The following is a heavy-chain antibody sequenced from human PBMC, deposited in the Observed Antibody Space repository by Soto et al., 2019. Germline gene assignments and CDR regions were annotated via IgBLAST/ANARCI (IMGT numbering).Heavy chain of an antibody. J-gene: IGHJ6*02. D-gene: IGHD4-4*01. CDR3: AKFSGSTVATTPAQPNYYYYGMDV. CDR1: GFTFSSYG. Sequence: PGGSLRLSCAASGFTFSSYGMHWVRQAPGKGLEWVAVISYDGSNKYYADSVKGRFTISRDNSKNTLYLQMNSLRAEDTAVYYCAKFSGSTVATTPAQPNYYYYGMDVWGQGTTVTVSS. CDR2: ISYDGSNK. V-gene: IGHV3-30*18.